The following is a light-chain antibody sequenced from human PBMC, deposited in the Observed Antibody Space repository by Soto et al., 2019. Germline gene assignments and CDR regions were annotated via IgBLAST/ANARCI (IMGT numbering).Light chain of an antibody. Sequence: EIVLTQSPGTLSLSPGERATLSCRASQSVSSSYLAWYQQKPGQAPRLLISGTSNRATGIPDRFSGSGSGTDFPLTISRLEPEDFAVYYCQQYGSSPLTFGGGPRWRSN. CDR1: QSVSSSY. J-gene: IGKJ4*01. CDR3: QQYGSSPLT. V-gene: IGKV3-20*01. CDR2: GTS.